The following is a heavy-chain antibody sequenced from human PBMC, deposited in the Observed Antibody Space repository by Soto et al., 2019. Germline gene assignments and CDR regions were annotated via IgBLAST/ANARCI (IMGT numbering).Heavy chain of an antibody. CDR1: GDSVSSNSAA. D-gene: IGHD2-2*01. CDR2: TYYRSKWYN. J-gene: IGHJ3*02. V-gene: IGHV6-1*01. Sequence: PSETLSLTCAISGDSVSSNSAAWNWIRQSPSRGLEWLGRTYYRSKWYNDYAVSVKSRITINPDTSKNQFSLQLNSVTPEDTAVYYCARERGLWCSSTSCEPNDAFDIWGQGTMVTVSS. CDR3: ARERGLWCSSTSCEPNDAFDI.